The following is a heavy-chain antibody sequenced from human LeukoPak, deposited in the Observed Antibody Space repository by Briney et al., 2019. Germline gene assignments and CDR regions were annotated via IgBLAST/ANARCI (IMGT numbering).Heavy chain of an antibody. CDR2: IYYSGST. D-gene: IGHD6-13*01. V-gene: IGHV4-59*12. CDR3: ARGAIAAAVPDY. J-gene: IGHJ4*02. CDR1: GGSISSYY. Sequence: SETLSLTCTVSGGSISSYYWSWIRQPPGKGLEWIGYIYYSGSTNYNPSLKSRVTISVDTSRNQFSLKLSSVTAADTVVYYCARGAIAAAVPDYWGQGTLVTVSS.